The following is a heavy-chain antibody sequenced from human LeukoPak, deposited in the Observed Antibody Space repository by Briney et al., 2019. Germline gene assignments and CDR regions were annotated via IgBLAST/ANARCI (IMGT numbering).Heavy chain of an antibody. CDR3: ARDTGYSYGPFDY. J-gene: IGHJ4*02. V-gene: IGHV3-7*01. CDR2: IKQDRSEK. Sequence: GGSLRLSCAASGFTFTNYWMSWVRQAPGKGLELVANIKQDRSEKYYVDSVKGRFTISRDNAKNSLYLQMNSLRAEDTAVYYCARDTGYSYGPFDYWGQGTLVTVSS. D-gene: IGHD5-18*01. CDR1: GFTFTNYW.